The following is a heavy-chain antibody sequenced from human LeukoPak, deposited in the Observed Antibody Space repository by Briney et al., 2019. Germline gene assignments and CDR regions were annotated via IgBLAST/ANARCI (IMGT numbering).Heavy chain of an antibody. CDR3: AREDRYSSGWYYFDY. J-gene: IGHJ4*02. Sequence: GGSLRLSCAASGFTFSSYWMSWVRQAPGKGLEWVANIKQDGSEKYYVDSVKGRFTISRDNAKNSLYLQMNSLRAEDTAVYYCAREDRYSSGWYYFDYWGQGTLVTVSS. CDR1: GFTFSSYW. CDR2: IKQDGSEK. V-gene: IGHV3-7*01. D-gene: IGHD6-19*01.